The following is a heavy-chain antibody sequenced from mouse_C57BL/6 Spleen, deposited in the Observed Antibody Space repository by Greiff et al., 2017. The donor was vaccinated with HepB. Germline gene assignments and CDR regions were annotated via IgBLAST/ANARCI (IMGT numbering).Heavy chain of an antibody. CDR3: ARDGSSYYYAMDY. Sequence: VQLQQSGAELVMPGASVKLSCKASGYTFTSYWMHWVKQRPGQGLEWIGEIDPSDSYTNYNQKFKGKSTLTVDKSSSTAYMQLRSLTSEDSAVYYCARDGSSYYYAMDYWGQGTSVTVSS. J-gene: IGHJ4*01. V-gene: IGHV1-69*01. CDR2: IDPSDSYT. D-gene: IGHD1-1*01. CDR1: GYTFTSYW.